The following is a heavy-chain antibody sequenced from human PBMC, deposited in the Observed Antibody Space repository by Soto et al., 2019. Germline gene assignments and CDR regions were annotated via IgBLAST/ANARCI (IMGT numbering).Heavy chain of an antibody. CDR3: ASTEEHVVYYYYGMDV. J-gene: IGHJ6*02. CDR2: INAGNGNT. V-gene: IGHV1-3*01. CDR1: GYTFTSYA. Sequence: ASVKVSCKASGYTFTSYAMHWVRQAPGQRLEWMGWINAGNGNTKYSQKFQGRVTITRDTSASTAYMELSSLRSEDTAVYYCASTEEHVVYYYYGMDVWGQGTTVTVSS.